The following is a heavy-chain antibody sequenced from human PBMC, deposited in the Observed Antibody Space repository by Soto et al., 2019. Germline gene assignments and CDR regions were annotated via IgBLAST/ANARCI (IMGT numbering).Heavy chain of an antibody. Sequence: QVQLVESGGGVVQPGRSLRLSCAASGFTFSSYAMHWVRQAPGKGLEWVAVISYDGSNKYYADSVNGRFIISRDNSKNTLYLQMNSLRPEDTAVYYCARGGGGYYYYGMDVWGQGTTVTVSS. CDR1: GFTFSSYA. CDR2: ISYDGSNK. CDR3: ARGGGGYYYYGMDV. D-gene: IGHD2-15*01. V-gene: IGHV3-30-3*01. J-gene: IGHJ6*02.